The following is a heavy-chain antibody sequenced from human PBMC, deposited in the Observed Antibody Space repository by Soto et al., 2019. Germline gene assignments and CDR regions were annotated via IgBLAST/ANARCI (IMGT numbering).Heavy chain of an antibody. V-gene: IGHV4-59*01. D-gene: IGHD3-22*01. CDR1: AGSITTSY. Sequence: PSETLSLTCTVSAGSITTSYWSWIRQPLGEALEWIGYISYRASTNYNPSLRSRLTISIDTSKSQISLKLTSMTTADTAVYYCASSGIVGREVNTWFDPWGQGTLVTVSS. CDR2: ISYRAST. CDR3: ASSGIVGREVNTWFDP. J-gene: IGHJ5*02.